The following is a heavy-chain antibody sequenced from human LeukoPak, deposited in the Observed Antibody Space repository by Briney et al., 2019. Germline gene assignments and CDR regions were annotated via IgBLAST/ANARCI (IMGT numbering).Heavy chain of an antibody. J-gene: IGHJ6*03. D-gene: IGHD3-16*01. V-gene: IGHV3-23*01. CDR3: AKAPRFGDHATEYYYYYMHV. CDR2: ISGSGGGT. CDR1: GFTFTSYA. Sequence: GGSLRLSCAASGFTFTSYAMSWVRQAPGEGLEWVSSISGSGGGTLYAHSVKGRFTISRDNAKNTLYLQMNSLRVEDTAVYYCAKAPRFGDHATEYYYYYMHVWGKGPTVTVSS.